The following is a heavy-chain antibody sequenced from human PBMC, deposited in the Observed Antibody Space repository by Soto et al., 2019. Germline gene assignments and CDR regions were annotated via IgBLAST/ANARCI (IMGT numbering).Heavy chain of an antibody. J-gene: IGHJ4*02. CDR3: VKDSSNSGDRLWFDY. V-gene: IGHV3-64D*06. CDR2: IDSNGAAT. D-gene: IGHD2-21*02. Sequence: DVQVVESGGDLVQPGGSLRLSCSASGFTFSSYPMHWVRLAPGKGLEYVSGIDSNGAATYYGDSVKGRFIVSRDNSKNTLNLQMSTRTSEDTAVYYCVKDSSNSGDRLWFDYWGQGTLVTVSS. CDR1: GFTFSSYP.